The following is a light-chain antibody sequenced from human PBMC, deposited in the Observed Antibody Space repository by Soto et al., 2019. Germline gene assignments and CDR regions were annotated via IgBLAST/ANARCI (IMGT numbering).Light chain of an antibody. CDR3: QHYNNWPYT. V-gene: IGKV3-15*01. CDR2: GAS. J-gene: IGKJ2*01. CDR1: QSVSSN. Sequence: EIVMTQSPATLSVSPGERATLSCRASQSVSSNLAWYQQRPGQAPRLLIYGASTRATGIPARFSGSGSGTEFTLTISSLQSEDFAVNYCQHYNNWPYTFGQGTKVDIK.